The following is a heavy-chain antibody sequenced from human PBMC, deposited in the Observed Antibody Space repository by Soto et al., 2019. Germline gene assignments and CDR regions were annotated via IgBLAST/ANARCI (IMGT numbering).Heavy chain of an antibody. Sequence: QVQLVESGGGVVQPGRSLRLSCVASGFTFSGYGMHWVRQAPGKGLEWVAIIRYDGSNIYYADSVRGRFAISRDNSKNKLFLQMDSLAAEDTAVYYCARDVVGATDFWGSLDYWGQGALVTVSS. CDR2: IRYDGSNI. V-gene: IGHV3-33*01. D-gene: IGHD2-21*01. J-gene: IGHJ4*02. CDR1: GFTFSGYG. CDR3: ARDVVGATDFWGSLDY.